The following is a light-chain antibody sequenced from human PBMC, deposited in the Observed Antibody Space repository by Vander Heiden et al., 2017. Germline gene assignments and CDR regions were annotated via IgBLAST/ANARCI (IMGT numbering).Light chain of an antibody. J-gene: IGKJ1*01. CDR3: QQTCSSSWT. Sequence: DVKMSKSPSSLSAFLGDRVTITCRASQSISRFLNWYQQRPGNAPNLLIYATSSLQSGVPSRFSGSGSGTDFTITIRSLQPEDCATYNYQQTCSSSWTFGQGTKVEIK. CDR1: QSISRF. V-gene: IGKV1-39*01. CDR2: ATS.